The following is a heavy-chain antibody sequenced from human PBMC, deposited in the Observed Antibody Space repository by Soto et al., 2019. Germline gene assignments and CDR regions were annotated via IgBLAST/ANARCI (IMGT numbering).Heavy chain of an antibody. CDR2: ISRDGSNS. J-gene: IGHJ4*02. Sequence: QIQLVESGGGVVQPGGSLRLSCSASGFSFGSFGMHWVRQAPGEGLEWVACISRDGSNSFYGDSVKGRFTLSRDNSRNTVYLQMSNTRDEDTALYYCARGNLSVHCASLGQGTVVLVSS. V-gene: IGHV3-30*03. CDR1: GFSFGSFG. CDR3: ARGNLSVHCAS. D-gene: IGHD6-19*01.